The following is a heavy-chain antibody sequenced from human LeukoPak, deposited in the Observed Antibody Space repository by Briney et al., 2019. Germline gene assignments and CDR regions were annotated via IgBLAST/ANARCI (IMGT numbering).Heavy chain of an antibody. CDR2: FDPEDGET. CDR3: ATAEDTAMVKYYFDY. Sequence: GASVKVSCKVPGYTLTELSMHWVRQAPGKGLEWMGGFDPEDGETIYAQKFQGRVTMTEDTSTDTAYMELSSLRSEDTAVYYCATAEDTAMVKYYFDYWGQGTLVTVSS. J-gene: IGHJ4*02. V-gene: IGHV1-24*01. D-gene: IGHD5-18*01. CDR1: GYTLTELS.